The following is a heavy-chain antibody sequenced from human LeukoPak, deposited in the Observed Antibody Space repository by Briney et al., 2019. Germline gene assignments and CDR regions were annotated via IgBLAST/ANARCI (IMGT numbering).Heavy chain of an antibody. J-gene: IGHJ4*02. CDR2: VFRAHYT. Sequence: GGSPRLSYSASELTVSYNYMSWVHRARGNGLDWVLVVFRAHYTYYADSVKGRFTISREFSKNILYLKMKSLRAEDTAIYYCARDTGPNGYFDSWGQGTLVTVSS. CDR3: ARDTGPNGYFDS. CDR1: ELTVSYNY. D-gene: IGHD1-1*01. V-gene: IGHV3-66*01.